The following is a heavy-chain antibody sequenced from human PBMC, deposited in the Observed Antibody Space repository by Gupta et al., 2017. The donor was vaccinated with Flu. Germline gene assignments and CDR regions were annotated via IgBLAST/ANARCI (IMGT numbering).Heavy chain of an antibody. J-gene: IGHJ4*02. D-gene: IGHD5-24*01. CDR2: ISHSGDT. V-gene: IGHV4-39*01. CDR1: GGSITNTLYY. CDR3: ACRREGYNLGVDY. Sequence: QLQLQESGPVLVKPSETLFITCSVSGGSITNTLYYWGCIRQTPGQGREWIGSISHSGDTCYNPSLKGRANMSLDTAKKQVDLNVKYGKVADTAVYYCACRREGYNLGVDYWGQGSLVTVSS.